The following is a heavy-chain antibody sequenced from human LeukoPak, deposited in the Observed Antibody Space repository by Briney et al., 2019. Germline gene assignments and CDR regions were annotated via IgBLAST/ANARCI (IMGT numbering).Heavy chain of an antibody. Sequence: SETLSLTCTVSGGSISSGSYYWSWIRQPAGKGLEWIGRIYTSGSTNYNPSLKSRVTISVDTSKNQFSLKLSSVTAADTAVYYCARDMYYYDSSGYSRLDYWGQGTLVTVSS. CDR3: ARDMYYYDSSGYSRLDY. CDR2: IYTSGST. D-gene: IGHD3-22*01. V-gene: IGHV4-61*02. J-gene: IGHJ4*02. CDR1: GGSISSGSYY.